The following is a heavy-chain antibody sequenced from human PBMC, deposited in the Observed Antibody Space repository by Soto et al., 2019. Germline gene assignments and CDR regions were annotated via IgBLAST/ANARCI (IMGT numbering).Heavy chain of an antibody. J-gene: IGHJ6*02. V-gene: IGHV1-69*01. Sequence: QEQLVQSGAEIKKPGSSVQISCEASGGTFSTYAFSWVRHAPGQGLEWMGGIIPIFASPRYAQKFQGRVTITAVEFLITAYMELSSLRSDDMAVYDCAVYVADSPSSYQYLPEDYYDGMDVWGQGATVTVSS. CDR2: IIPIFASP. CDR1: GGTFSTYA. D-gene: IGHD2-2*01. CDR3: AVYVADSPSSYQYLPEDYYDGMDV.